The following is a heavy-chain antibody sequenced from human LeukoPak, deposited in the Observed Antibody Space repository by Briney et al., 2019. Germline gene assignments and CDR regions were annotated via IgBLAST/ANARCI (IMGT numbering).Heavy chain of an antibody. J-gene: IGHJ5*02. V-gene: IGHV1-2*06. Sequence: ASVKVSCKASGYTFTGYYMHWVRQAPGQGVEWMGRINPDSGGTNYAQKFQGRVTMTRDTSISTAYMELSRLRSDDTAVYYCARDPRWTDYGDYWFDPWGQGTLVTVSS. D-gene: IGHD4-17*01. CDR3: ARDPRWTDYGDYWFDP. CDR2: INPDSGGT. CDR1: GYTFTGYY.